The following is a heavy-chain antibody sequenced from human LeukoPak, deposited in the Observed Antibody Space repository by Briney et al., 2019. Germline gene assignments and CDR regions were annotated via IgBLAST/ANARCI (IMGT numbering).Heavy chain of an antibody. CDR2: MSSSGST. D-gene: IGHD6-19*01. J-gene: IGHJ4*02. CDR1: GDSISSGDYY. CDR3: ARRDISSVWYIAGNLDY. V-gene: IGHV4-61*02. Sequence: SETLSLTCTVSGDSISSGDYYWSWIRQPAGKGLEWIGRMSSSGSTNYNPSLKSRVTISVDTSKNKFSLKLSSVTAADTAVYYCARRDISSVWYIAGNLDYWGQRTLVTVSS.